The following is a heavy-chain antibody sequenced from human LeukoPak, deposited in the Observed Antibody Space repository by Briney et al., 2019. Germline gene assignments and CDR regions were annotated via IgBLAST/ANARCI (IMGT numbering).Heavy chain of an antibody. D-gene: IGHD4-11*01. V-gene: IGHV3-74*01. J-gene: IGHJ4*02. CDR2: IDTGGSVT. Sequence: PGGSLRLSCVVSGFTFSSYWMHWVRQAPGKGLVWVSHIDTGGSVTNYADSVKGRFTISRDNAKNTLYLQMNSLRAEDTAVYYCTRGLQGIDYWGQGTLVTVSS. CDR1: GFTFSSYW. CDR3: TRGLQGIDY.